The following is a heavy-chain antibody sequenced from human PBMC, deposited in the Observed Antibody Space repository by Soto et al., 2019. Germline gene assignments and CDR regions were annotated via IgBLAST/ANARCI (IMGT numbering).Heavy chain of an antibody. CDR2: IYYSGST. CDR1: GGSISSYY. D-gene: IGHD1-1*01. V-gene: IGHV4-59*01. CDR3: ARAWNDVFPYFDY. Sequence: ETLSLTCTVSGGSISSYYWSWIRQPPGKGLEWIGYIYYSGSTNYNPSLKSRVTISVDTSKNQFSLKLSSVTAADTAVYYCARAWNDVFPYFDYWGQGTLVTVSS. J-gene: IGHJ4*02.